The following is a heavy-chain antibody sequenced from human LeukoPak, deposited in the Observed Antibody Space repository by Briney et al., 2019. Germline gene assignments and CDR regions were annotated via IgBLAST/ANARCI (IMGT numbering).Heavy chain of an antibody. D-gene: IGHD4-11*01. CDR1: GGSISSYY. J-gene: IGHJ4*02. V-gene: IGHV4-59*01. CDR2: IYYSGST. CDR3: AGAPMTTVTSYFDY. Sequence: SETLSLTCTVSGGSISSYYWSWIRQPPGKGLEWIGYIYYSGSTNYNPSLKSRVTISVDTSKNQFSLKLSSVTAADTAVYYCAGAPMTTVTSYFDYWGQGTLVTVSS.